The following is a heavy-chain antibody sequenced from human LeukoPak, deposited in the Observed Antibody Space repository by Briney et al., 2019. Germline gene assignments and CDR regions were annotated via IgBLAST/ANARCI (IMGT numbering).Heavy chain of an antibody. V-gene: IGHV1-8*01. Sequence: ASVKVSCKASGYTFTSCDINWGRQATGQGLEWMGWMNPNSGNTGYGQSFQGRITMTRDISIGTAYMALSNLPSEDTAIYYCTRGSSGRRDNWGQGTLVTVSA. D-gene: IGHD6-19*01. CDR3: TRGSSGRRDN. CDR1: GYTFTSCD. CDR2: MNPNSGNT. J-gene: IGHJ4*02.